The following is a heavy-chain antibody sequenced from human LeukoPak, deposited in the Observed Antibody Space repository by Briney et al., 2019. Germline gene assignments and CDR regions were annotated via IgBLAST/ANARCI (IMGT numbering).Heavy chain of an antibody. CDR2: ISYDGSNK. J-gene: IGHJ4*02. V-gene: IGHV3-30*18. Sequence: PGGSLRLSCAASGLTFSDYGMHWVRQAPGKGLEWVAVISYDGSNKYYADSVKGRFTISRDNSKNPLYLEMDSLRAEDTAVYYCAKDGDATGYYPFDYWGQGTLVTVSS. D-gene: IGHD3-9*01. CDR3: AKDGDATGYYPFDY. CDR1: GLTFSDYG.